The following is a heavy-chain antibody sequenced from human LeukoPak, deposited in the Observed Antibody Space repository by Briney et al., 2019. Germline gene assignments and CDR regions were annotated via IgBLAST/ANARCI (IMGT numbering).Heavy chain of an antibody. D-gene: IGHD5-18*01. CDR3: ARHLSGVTGYTYGRGIDY. J-gene: IGHJ4*02. CDR2: IKQDGSDN. V-gene: IGHV3-7*01. CDR1: GFTCSSYW. Sequence: GGSLRLSCAAPGFTCSSYWMTWVRQAPGKGLEWVANIKQDGSDNYYVDSVRGRFIISRDNAKSSLYLQMNSLRAEDTAVYYCARHLSGVTGYTYGRGIDYWGQGTLVTVSS.